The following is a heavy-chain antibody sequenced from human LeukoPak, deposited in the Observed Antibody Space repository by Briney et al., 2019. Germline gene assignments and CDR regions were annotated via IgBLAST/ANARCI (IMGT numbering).Heavy chain of an antibody. CDR2: INPNSGGT. D-gene: IGHD2-15*01. J-gene: IGHJ4*02. CDR3: AIGYCSGGSCYAVLDY. CDR1: GYTFTGYY. V-gene: IGHV1-2*02. Sequence: ASVKVSCKASGYTFTGYYMHWVRQAPGQGHEWMGWINPNSGGTNYAQKFQGRVTMTRDTSISTAYMELSRLRSDDTAVYYCAIGYCSGGSCYAVLDYWGQGTLVTVSS.